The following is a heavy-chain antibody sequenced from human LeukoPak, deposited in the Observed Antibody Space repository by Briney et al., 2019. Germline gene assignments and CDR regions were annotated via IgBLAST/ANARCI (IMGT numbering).Heavy chain of an antibody. V-gene: IGHV3-30*18. Sequence: GGSLRLSCAASGFTVSTYAMHWVRQVPGKGLEWVAVISYEGNNIYYVDSVKGRFTISRDNSKNTLYLQMNSLRVEDTAVYYCAKVLSEGYLPGYYNPYDSWGQGTLVTVSS. CDR1: GFTVSTYA. J-gene: IGHJ4*02. CDR3: AKVLSEGYLPGYYNPYDS. CDR2: ISYEGNNI. D-gene: IGHD3-9*01.